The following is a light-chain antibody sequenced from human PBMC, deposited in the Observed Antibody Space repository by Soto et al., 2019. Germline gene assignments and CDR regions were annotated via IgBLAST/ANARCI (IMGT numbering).Light chain of an antibody. CDR2: AAS. Sequence: DIPMTQSPSSLSASVRDRVTITCRASQSISTYLNWYQQKPGKAPILLIYAASNLQSGVPSRFSGSGSETDFTLTISSLQPEDFATYYCQQTYSIPWTFGQGTKVEIK. CDR1: QSISTY. V-gene: IGKV1-39*01. J-gene: IGKJ1*01. CDR3: QQTYSIPWT.